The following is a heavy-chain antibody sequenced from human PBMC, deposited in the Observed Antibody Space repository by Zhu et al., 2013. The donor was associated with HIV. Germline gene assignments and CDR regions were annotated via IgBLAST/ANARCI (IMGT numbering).Heavy chain of an antibody. Sequence: QVQLVQSGAEVKKPGASVKVSCKASGYTFTKYYMHWVRQAPGQGLEWMGIINPSGGGTSYAQKFQGRVTMTRDTSTSTVYMELSSLRSEDTAVYYCARVGGATYYLYYMDVWGQRDQRVTVSS. CDR2: INPSGGGT. V-gene: IGHV1-46*01. CDR1: GYTFTKYY. D-gene: IGHD1-26*01. CDR3: ARVGGATYYLYYMDV. J-gene: IGHJ6*03.